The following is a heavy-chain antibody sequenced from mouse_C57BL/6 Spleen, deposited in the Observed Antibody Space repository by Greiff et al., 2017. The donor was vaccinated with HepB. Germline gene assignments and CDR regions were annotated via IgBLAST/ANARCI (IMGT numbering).Heavy chain of an antibody. CDR3: ARSHYGSSYDWYFDV. D-gene: IGHD1-1*01. V-gene: IGHV5-17*01. CDR1: GFTFSDYG. Sequence: DVKLVESGGGLVKPGGSLKLSCAASGFTFSDYGMHWVRQAPEKGLEWVAYISSGSSTIYYAATVKGRFTISRDNAKNTLFLQMTSLRSEDTAMYYCARSHYGSSYDWYFDVWGTGTTDTVSS. J-gene: IGHJ1*03. CDR2: ISSGSSTI.